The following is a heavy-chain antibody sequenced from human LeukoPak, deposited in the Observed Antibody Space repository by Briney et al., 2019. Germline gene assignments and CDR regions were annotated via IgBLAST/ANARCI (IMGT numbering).Heavy chain of an antibody. CDR3: ARESHRDIVMVVADNWLDP. D-gene: IGHD2-15*01. CDR1: GYTFTGYY. J-gene: IGHJ5*02. CDR2: INPNSGGT. Sequence: ASVTVSCKASGYTFTGYYMHWVRQAPGQGLEWMGWINPNSGGTNYAQKFQGRVTMTRDTSISTAYMELSRLRSDDTAVYYCARESHRDIVMVVADNWLDPWGQGSLLSVSS. V-gene: IGHV1-2*02.